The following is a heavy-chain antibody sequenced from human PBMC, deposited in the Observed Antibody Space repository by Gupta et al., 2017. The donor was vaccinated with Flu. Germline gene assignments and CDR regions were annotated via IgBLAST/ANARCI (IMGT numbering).Heavy chain of an antibody. CDR1: GDSISSSSYY. CDR3: ATRGYSYGYLDY. CDR2: IHYSGST. V-gene: IGHV4-39*01. D-gene: IGHD5-18*01. Sequence: QLQLQESGPGLVKPSETLSLTCTVSGDSISSSSYYWGWIRQPPGKGLEWIGNIHYSGSTNYNPSLKSRVTISVDTSKNLFSLKLSSVTAADTAVYYCATRGYSYGYLDYWGQGTLVTVSS. J-gene: IGHJ4*02.